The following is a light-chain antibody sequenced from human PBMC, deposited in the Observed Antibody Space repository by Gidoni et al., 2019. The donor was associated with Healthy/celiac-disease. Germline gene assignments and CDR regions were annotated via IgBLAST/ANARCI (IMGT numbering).Light chain of an antibody. V-gene: IGKV3-15*01. CDR3: EQYKNWHPGVWWT. J-gene: IGKJ1*01. CDR2: GAS. CDR1: QRVSSN. Sequence: DIVMTQSPATLSVSPGERATLSCRASQRVSSNLACYQQKPGQAPRLLIYGASTRATGIPARFSGSGSGTEFTLTISSLQSEDFAVYYCEQYKNWHPGVWWTFGQGTKVEIK.